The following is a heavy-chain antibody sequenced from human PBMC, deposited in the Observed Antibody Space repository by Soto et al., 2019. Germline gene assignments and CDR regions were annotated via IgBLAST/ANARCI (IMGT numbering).Heavy chain of an antibody. CDR2: IMPIFRTP. V-gene: IGHV1-69*12. CDR3: ARDNDRPQLGGNYYYIFEV. Sequence: QVQLEQSGAEVKKPGSSVKVSCKASGGTFRNSAISWVRQAPGQGLEWMGGIMPIFRTPDYAQKFQGRVTITADESTSTAYVALSGLRSDDTAVYYCARDNDRPQLGGNYYYIFEVWVQETTVSVSS. J-gene: IGHJ6*02. CDR1: GGTFRNSA. D-gene: IGHD1-1*01.